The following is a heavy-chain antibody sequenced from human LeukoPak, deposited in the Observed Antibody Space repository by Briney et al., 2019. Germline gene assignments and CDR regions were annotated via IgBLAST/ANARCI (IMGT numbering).Heavy chain of an antibody. J-gene: IGHJ3*02. CDR1: GFTFSSYW. D-gene: IGHD3-16*01. Sequence: GGSLRLSCAASGFTFSSYWMHWVRQAPGKGLVWVSRINSDGSSTSYADSVKGRFTIYRDNAKNTLYLQTNSLRAEDTAVYYCARRSHDYVYWSTEESDAFDIWGQGTMVTVSS. CDR2: INSDGSST. CDR3: ARRSHDYVYWSTEESDAFDI. V-gene: IGHV3-74*01.